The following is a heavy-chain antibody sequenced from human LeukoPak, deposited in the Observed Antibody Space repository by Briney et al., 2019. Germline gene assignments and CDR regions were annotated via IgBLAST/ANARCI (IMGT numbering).Heavy chain of an antibody. CDR3: VKAETPGYTSYWGRYYFHY. J-gene: IGHJ4*02. CDR2: ISYDGTNE. V-gene: IGHV3-30*18. D-gene: IGHD6-13*01. Sequence: PGGSLRLSCAASGFTFSSYSMNWVRQAPGKGLEWVAVISYDGTNEHYADSVKGRFTISRDNSKNTLHLQMNSLRAEDTAVFYCVKAETPGYTSYWGRYYFHYWGQGILVTVSS. CDR1: GFTFSSYS.